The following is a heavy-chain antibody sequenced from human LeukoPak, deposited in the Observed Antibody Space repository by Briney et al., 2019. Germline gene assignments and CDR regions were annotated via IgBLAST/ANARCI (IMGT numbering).Heavy chain of an antibody. V-gene: IGHV4-4*09. CDR2: IYTSGST. D-gene: IGHD5-24*01. J-gene: IGHJ4*02. CDR3: ARQGVEASTDY. CDR1: GGSISRYY. Sequence: KPSETLSLTCTVSGGSISRYYWNWIRQPPGKGLEWIGYIYTSGSTNYNPSLKSRVTISVDTSKNQFSLKLSSVTAADTAVYYCARQGVEASTDYWGQGTLVTVSS.